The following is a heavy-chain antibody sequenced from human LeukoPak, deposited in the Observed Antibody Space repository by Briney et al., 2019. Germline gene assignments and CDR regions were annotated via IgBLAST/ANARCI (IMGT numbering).Heavy chain of an antibody. V-gene: IGHV3-21*01. Sequence: GGSLRLSCAASRFTFNTYAMSWVRQAPGKGLEWVASITSPVGHIYYADSLKGRITISRDNAKSSLYLQMNSLRAEDTAVYYCATDGQSSGWYGFDYWGQGTLVTVSS. CDR2: ITSPVGHI. D-gene: IGHD6-19*01. CDR1: RFTFNTYA. J-gene: IGHJ4*02. CDR3: ATDGQSSGWYGFDY.